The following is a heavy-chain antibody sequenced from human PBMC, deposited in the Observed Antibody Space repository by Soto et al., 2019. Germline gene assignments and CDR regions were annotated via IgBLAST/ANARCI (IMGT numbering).Heavy chain of an antibody. CDR3: AHRPIVGAAI. D-gene: IGHD1-26*01. Sequence: QVQLQESGPGLVKPSGTLSLTGAVFGGSISNSNWWTWVRQPPGKGLDWIGEIFHSGSTNYNSFLMGRVTISVDKANHQFSLKLSSVTAADTAVYYCAHRPIVGAAIWGQGPLVTVSS. V-gene: IGHV4-4*02. CDR1: GGSISNSNW. J-gene: IGHJ4*02. CDR2: IFHSGST.